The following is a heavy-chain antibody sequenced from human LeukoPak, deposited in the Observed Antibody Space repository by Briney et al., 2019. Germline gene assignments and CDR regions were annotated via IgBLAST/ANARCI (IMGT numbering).Heavy chain of an antibody. CDR3: ARQVSYSSSWGYYYYMDV. CDR1: GGSFSGYY. Sequence: SETLSLTCAVYGGSFSGYYWSWIRQPPGKGLEWTGEINHSGSTNYNPSLKSRVTISVDTSKNQFSLKLSSVTAADTAVYYCARQVSYSSSWGYYYYMDVWGKGTTVTVSS. CDR2: INHSGST. V-gene: IGHV4-34*01. J-gene: IGHJ6*03. D-gene: IGHD6-13*01.